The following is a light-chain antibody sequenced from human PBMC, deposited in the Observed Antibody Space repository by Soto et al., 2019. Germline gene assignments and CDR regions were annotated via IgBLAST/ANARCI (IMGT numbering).Light chain of an antibody. V-gene: IGKV1-39*01. J-gene: IGKJ1*01. Sequence: DIQMTQSPSSLSASVEDRVIITCRASQSISNHLNWYQQKPGKAPKLLIFAASSLQSGVPSRFSGSRSGPDFTLTISILQPEDFATYYCQQSYSSPPTFGQGTKVDI. CDR1: QSISNH. CDR3: QQSYSSPPT. CDR2: AAS.